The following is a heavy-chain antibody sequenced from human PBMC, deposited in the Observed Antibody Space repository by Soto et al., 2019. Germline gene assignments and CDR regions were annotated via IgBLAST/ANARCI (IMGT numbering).Heavy chain of an antibody. Sequence: GGSLRLSFAASGFTFRSFTMNWGRQAPGEGLEWVSTISRNSAYIYYTDARRGRVTISRDNAKTSLNLQMNSLTAEDTAVYYCTRDASRDSSARGWFDPWGPGTLVTVSS. CDR2: ISRNSAYI. V-gene: IGHV3-21*01. CDR3: TRDASRDSSARGWFDP. D-gene: IGHD6-13*01. J-gene: IGHJ5*02. CDR1: GFTFRSFT.